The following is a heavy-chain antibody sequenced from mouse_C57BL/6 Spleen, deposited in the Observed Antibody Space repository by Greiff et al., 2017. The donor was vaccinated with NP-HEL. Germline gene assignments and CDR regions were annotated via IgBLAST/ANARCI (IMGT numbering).Heavy chain of an antibody. Sequence: QVQLQQPGAELVMPGASVKLSCKASGYTFTSYWMHWVKQRPGQGLEWIGEIDPSDSYTNYNQKFKGKSTLTVDKSSSPAYMQLSSLTSEDSAVYYCATPYYSNYLDYWGQGTTLTVSS. CDR2: IDPSDSYT. J-gene: IGHJ2*01. CDR3: ATPYYSNYLDY. V-gene: IGHV1-69*01. D-gene: IGHD2-5*01. CDR1: GYTFTSYW.